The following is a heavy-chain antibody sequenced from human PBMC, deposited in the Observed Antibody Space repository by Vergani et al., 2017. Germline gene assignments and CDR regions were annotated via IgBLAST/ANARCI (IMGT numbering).Heavy chain of an antibody. D-gene: IGHD6-13*01. V-gene: IGHV4-34*01. CDR1: AGSFSGYY. CDR2: INHSGST. CDR3: ARQSSSWSGWFDP. Sequence: QVQLQQWGAGLLKPSETLSLTCAVYAGSFSGYYGNWIRQPPGKGLEWIGEINHSGSTYYNPSLKSRVTISVDTSKNQFSLKLSSVTAADTAVYYCARQSSSWSGWFDPWGQGTLVTVSS. J-gene: IGHJ5*02.